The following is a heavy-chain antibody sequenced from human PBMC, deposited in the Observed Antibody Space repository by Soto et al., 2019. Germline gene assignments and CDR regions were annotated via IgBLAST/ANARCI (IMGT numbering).Heavy chain of an antibody. V-gene: IGHV1-69*04. J-gene: IGHJ5*02. CDR1: GGTFSSYT. Sequence: VKVSCKASGGTFSSYTISWVRQAPGQGLEWMGRIIPILGIANYAQKFQGRVTITADKSTSTAYMELSSLRSEDTAVYYCARDPHPAGLLVPFDPWGQGTLVTVSS. CDR2: IIPILGIA. D-gene: IGHD6-13*01. CDR3: ARDPHPAGLLVPFDP.